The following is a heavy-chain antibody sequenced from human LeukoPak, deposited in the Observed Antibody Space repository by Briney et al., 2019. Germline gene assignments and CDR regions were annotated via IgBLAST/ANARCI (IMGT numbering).Heavy chain of an antibody. CDR2: IYYSWST. CDR3: ARQARAAAVTRRYFDY. J-gene: IGHJ4*02. CDR1: GGSISSYY. V-gene: IGHV4-59*01. Sequence: PSETLSLTCTVSGGSISSYYWSWIRQPPGKGLEWIGYIYYSWSTNYNPSLKSRVPISVDTSKNQFPLKLSSVTAADTGVYYCARQARAAAVTRRYFDYWGQGTLVTVSS. D-gene: IGHD6-13*01.